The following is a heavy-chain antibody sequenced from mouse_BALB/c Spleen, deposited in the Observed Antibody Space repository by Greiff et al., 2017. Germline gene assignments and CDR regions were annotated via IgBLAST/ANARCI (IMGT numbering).Heavy chain of an antibody. CDR3: ASGLRRSSSWFAY. J-gene: IGHJ3*01. CDR1: GFTFSDYY. Sequence: EVHLVESGGGLVKPGGSLKLSCAASGFTFSDYYMYWVRQTPEKRLEWVATISDGGSYTYYPDSVKGRFTISRDNAKNNLYLQMSSLKSEDTDMYYCASGLRRSSSWFAYWGQGTLVTVSA. CDR2: ISDGGSYT. V-gene: IGHV5-4*02. D-gene: IGHD2-2*01.